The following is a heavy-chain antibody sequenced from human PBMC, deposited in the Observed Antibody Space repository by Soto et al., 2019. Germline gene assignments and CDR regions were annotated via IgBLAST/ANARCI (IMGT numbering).Heavy chain of an antibody. V-gene: IGHV4-31*03. CDR2: IHYSGGT. CDR1: GGSISSDGYY. Sequence: QVQLQESGPGLVKPSQTLSLTYTVSGGSISSDGYYWSWIRQYPGKGLEWIGYIHYSGGTYYNPSLKSRVTISVDTSKNQFSLKLSSVTAADTAVYFCARSPYLPDCRGGVCYSDYWGQGTLVTVSS. D-gene: IGHD2-15*01. CDR3: ARSPYLPDCRGGVCYSDY. J-gene: IGHJ4*02.